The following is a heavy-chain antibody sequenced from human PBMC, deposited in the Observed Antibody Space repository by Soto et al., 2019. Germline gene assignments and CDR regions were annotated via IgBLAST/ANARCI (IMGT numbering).Heavy chain of an antibody. D-gene: IGHD1-7*01. CDR2: MNPNSGNT. CDR1: GSTFTSYD. CDR3: ARPIWSELQTTPYYYYGMDV. J-gene: IGHJ6*02. V-gene: IGHV1-8*01. Sequence: ASVKVSCKASGSTFTSYDINWVRQATGQGLEWMGWMNPNSGNTGYAQKFQGRVTITADESTSTAYMELSSLRSEDTAVYYCARPIWSELQTTPYYYYGMDVWGQGTTVTVSS.